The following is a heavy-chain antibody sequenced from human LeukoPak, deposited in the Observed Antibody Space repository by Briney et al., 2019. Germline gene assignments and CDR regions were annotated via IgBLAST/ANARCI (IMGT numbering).Heavy chain of an antibody. J-gene: IGHJ4*02. CDR3: ARGSRVGYCSSTSCYALGY. D-gene: IGHD2-2*01. CDR1: GYTFTSYD. CDR2: MNPNSGNT. V-gene: IGHV1-8*03. Sequence: ASVKVSCKASGYTFTSYDINWVRQATGQGLEWMGWMNPNSGNTGYAQKFQGRVTITRNTSISTAYMEPSSLRSEDTAVYYCARGSRVGYCSSTSCYALGYWGQGTLVTVSS.